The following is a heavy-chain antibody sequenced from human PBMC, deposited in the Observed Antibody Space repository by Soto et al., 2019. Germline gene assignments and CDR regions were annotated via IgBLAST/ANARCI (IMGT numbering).Heavy chain of an antibody. J-gene: IGHJ3*02. CDR1: AFTFDDYA. D-gene: IGHD3-10*01. Sequence: GGSLRLSCAASAFTFDDYAMHWARQAPGKGREWGSGISWYSGRIGYADAVRGRFTITKDNAKNSLYLQMNSLRAEDTALYYCAKGITGGGSFGEDAFDIWGQETMVTVSS. CDR3: AKGITGGGSFGEDAFDI. CDR2: ISWYSGRI. V-gene: IGHV3-9*01.